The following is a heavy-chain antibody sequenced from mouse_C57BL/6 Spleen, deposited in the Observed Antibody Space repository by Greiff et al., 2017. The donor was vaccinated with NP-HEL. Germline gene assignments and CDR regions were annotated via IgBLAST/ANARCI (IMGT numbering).Heavy chain of an antibody. V-gene: IGHV1-47*01. J-gene: IGHJ3*01. CDR1: GYTFTTYP. CDR3: ARTSDSSGYPFAY. D-gene: IGHD3-2*02. CDR2: FHPYNDDT. Sequence: VQLQQSGAELVKPGASVKMSCKASGYTFTTYPIEWMKQNHGKSLEWIGNFHPYNDDTKYNEKFKGKATLTVEKSSSTVYLELSRLTSDDAAVYYCARTSDSSGYPFAYWGQGTLVTVSA.